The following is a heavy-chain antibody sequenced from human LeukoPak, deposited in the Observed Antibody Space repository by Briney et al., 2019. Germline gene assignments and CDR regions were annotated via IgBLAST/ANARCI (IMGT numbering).Heavy chain of an antibody. J-gene: IGHJ3*02. D-gene: IGHD3-3*01. CDR1: GYTFTSYD. CDR2: MNPNSGNT. Sequence: ASVKVSCKASGYTFTSYDINWVRQATGQGLEWMGWMNPNSGNTGYAQKFQGRVTITRNTSISTAYMELSSLRSEDTAVYYCARDLYYDLDRDFDIWGQGTMVTVSS. CDR3: ARDLYYDLDRDFDI. V-gene: IGHV1-8*03.